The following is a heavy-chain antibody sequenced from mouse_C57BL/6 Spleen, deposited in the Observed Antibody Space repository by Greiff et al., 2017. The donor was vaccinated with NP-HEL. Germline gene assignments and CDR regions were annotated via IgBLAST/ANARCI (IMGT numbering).Heavy chain of an antibody. CDR2: ISSGSSTI. CDR1: GFTFSDYG. D-gene: IGHD2-4*01. J-gene: IGHJ1*03. Sequence: DVMLVESGGGLVKPGGSLKLSCAASGFTFSDYGMHWVRQAPEKGLEWVAYISSGSSTIYYADTVKGRFTISRDNAKNTLFLQMTSLRSEDTAMYYCAIYYDYYWYFDVWGTGTTVTVSS. CDR3: AIYYDYYWYFDV. V-gene: IGHV5-17*01.